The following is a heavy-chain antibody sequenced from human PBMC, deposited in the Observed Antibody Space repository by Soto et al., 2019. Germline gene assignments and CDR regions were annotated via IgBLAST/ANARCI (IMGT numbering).Heavy chain of an antibody. J-gene: IGHJ6*02. CDR2: ISWDGGST. D-gene: IGHD6-13*01. V-gene: IGHV3-43*01. CDR1: GFTFDDYT. Sequence: GGSLRLSCAASGFTFDDYTMHWVRHAPGKGLEWVSLISWDGGSTYYADSVKGRFTISRDNSKNSLYLQMNSLRTEDTALYYCATQRSSWTDYYYGMDVWGQGTTVTVSS. CDR3: ATQRSSWTDYYYGMDV.